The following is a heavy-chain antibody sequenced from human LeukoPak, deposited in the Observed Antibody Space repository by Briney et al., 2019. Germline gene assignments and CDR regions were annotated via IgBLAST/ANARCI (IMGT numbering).Heavy chain of an antibody. J-gene: IGHJ4*02. V-gene: IGHV3-48*04. Sequence: GGSLSLSCAASGDTFNSDHMKWARQSRGMGLARISYISSSSGTRYYADSVKGRFTISRENDKKMLHLQMNSLRVEDTAVYYCARSTYINNCQDYWGQGILVTVSS. D-gene: IGHD1-1*01. CDR1: GDTFNSDH. CDR3: ARSTYINNCQDY. CDR2: ISSSSGTR.